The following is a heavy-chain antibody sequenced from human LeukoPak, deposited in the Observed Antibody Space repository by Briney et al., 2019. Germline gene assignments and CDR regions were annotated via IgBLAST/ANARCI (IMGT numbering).Heavy chain of an antibody. CDR1: GYNSSDSY. Sequence: GGSLRLSCAASGYNSSDSYMTWIRQAPGKGLEWVSGISGSGGSTYYADSVKGRFTISRDNSKNPLYLQMNSLRAEDTAVYYCAKNMVRGVIMSSSFDYWGQGTLVTVSS. V-gene: IGHV3-23*01. CDR3: AKNMVRGVIMSSSFDY. J-gene: IGHJ4*02. D-gene: IGHD3-10*01. CDR2: ISGSGGST.